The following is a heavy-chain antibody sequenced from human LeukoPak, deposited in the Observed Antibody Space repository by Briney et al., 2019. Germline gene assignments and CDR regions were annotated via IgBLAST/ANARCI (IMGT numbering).Heavy chain of an antibody. D-gene: IGHD2-2*01. CDR2: ISGSGGST. V-gene: IGHV3-23*01. CDR1: GFTFSSYA. J-gene: IGHJ4*02. Sequence: GGSLRLSCAASGFTFSSYAMSWVRQAPGKGLEWVSAISGSGGSTYYADSVKGRFTISRDNSKNTLYLQMNSLRPEDTAVYYCARDPVVPDDGYYFDYWGQGTLVTVSS. CDR3: ARDPVVPDDGYYFDY.